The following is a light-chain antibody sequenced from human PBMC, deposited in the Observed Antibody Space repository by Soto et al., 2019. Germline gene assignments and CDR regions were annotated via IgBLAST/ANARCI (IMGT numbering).Light chain of an antibody. Sequence: QSALTQPASVSGSPGQSITISCTGTSSDVGGYNYVSWYQQHPGKAPKLMIYDVSNRPSGVSNRFSGSKSGNTASPTISGLQAEDAADYYCSSYTSSSTLFGTGTKLTVL. CDR2: DVS. V-gene: IGLV2-14*01. J-gene: IGLJ1*01. CDR1: SSDVGGYNY. CDR3: SSYTSSSTL.